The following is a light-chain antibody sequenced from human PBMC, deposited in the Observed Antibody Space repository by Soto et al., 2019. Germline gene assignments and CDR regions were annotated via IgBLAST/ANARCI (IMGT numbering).Light chain of an antibody. CDR3: QHYYSYPQT. CDR1: QSISSY. CDR2: AAS. Sequence: AIRMTQSPSSPSASTGDRVTITCRASQSISSYLAWYQQKPGRAPKLLIYAASTLQSGVPSRFSGSGSGTDFTLTISGLQSEDFATYYCQHYYSYPQTFGQGTKVEIK. V-gene: IGKV1-8*01. J-gene: IGKJ1*01.